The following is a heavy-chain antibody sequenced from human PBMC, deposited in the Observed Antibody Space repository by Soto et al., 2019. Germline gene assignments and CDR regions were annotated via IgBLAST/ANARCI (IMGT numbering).Heavy chain of an antibody. D-gene: IGHD3-22*01. Sequence: SETLSLTCTVSGGSISSYYWSWIRQPPGKGLEWIGYIYYSGSTNYNPSLKSQVTTSVDTSKNQFSLKLSSVTAADTAVYYCARVGPWVPYYYDSSPYTFENWFDPWGQGTLVTVSS. CDR2: IYYSGST. CDR1: GGSISSYY. CDR3: ARVGPWVPYYYDSSPYTFENWFDP. V-gene: IGHV4-59*01. J-gene: IGHJ5*02.